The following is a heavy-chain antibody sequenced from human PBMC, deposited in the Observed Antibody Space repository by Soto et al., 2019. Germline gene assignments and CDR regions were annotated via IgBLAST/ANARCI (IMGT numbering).Heavy chain of an antibody. V-gene: IGHV1-18*01. CDR1: GYTFTNYG. Sequence: QVQLVQSGAEVKKPGASVKVSCKASGYTFTNYGTSWVRQAPGQGLEYMGWISGDNGDTHYAQKVQGRVTMTTDTSTNTAYMELRSLRADDTAVYYCVRGPSLGYFQYWGQATLVTVSS. CDR3: VRGPSLGYFQY. J-gene: IGHJ1*01. CDR2: ISGDNGDT. D-gene: IGHD6-6*01.